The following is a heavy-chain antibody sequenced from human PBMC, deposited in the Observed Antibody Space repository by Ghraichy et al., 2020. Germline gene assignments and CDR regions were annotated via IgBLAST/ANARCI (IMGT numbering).Heavy chain of an antibody. CDR3: ASGEQSAHNY. Sequence: LSLTCAASGFTFSSYEMNWVRQAPGKGLEWVSYISSSGSTIYYADSVKGRFTISRDNAKNSLYLQMNSLRAEDTAVYYCASGEQSAHNYWGQGTLVTVSS. CDR1: GFTFSSYE. V-gene: IGHV3-48*03. D-gene: IGHD3-16*01. J-gene: IGHJ4*02. CDR2: ISSSGSTI.